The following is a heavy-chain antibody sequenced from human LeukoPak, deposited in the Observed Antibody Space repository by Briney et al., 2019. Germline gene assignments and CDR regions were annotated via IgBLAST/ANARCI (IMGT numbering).Heavy chain of an antibody. J-gene: IGHJ3*02. V-gene: IGHV3-30*18. CDR3: AKEPLPMATSGAFDI. Sequence: GGSLRLSCAASGFTFSSYGMHWVRQAPGKGLEWVAVISYDGSNKYYADSVKGRFTISRDNSKNTLYLQMNSLRAEDTAVYYCAKEPLPMATSGAFDIWGQGTMVTVSS. D-gene: IGHD5-24*01. CDR1: GFTFSSYG. CDR2: ISYDGSNK.